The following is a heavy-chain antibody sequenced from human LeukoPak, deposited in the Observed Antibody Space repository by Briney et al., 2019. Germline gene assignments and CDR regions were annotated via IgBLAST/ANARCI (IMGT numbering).Heavy chain of an antibody. Sequence: ASVKVSCKSSGYTFTGYYMHWVRQAPGQGLEWMGWINPNSGGTNYAQKFQGRVTITRNTSISTAYMELSSLRSEDTAVYYCARDTAMSYYMDVWGKGTTVTVSS. CDR1: GYTFTGYY. D-gene: IGHD5-18*01. J-gene: IGHJ6*03. CDR2: INPNSGGT. CDR3: ARDTAMSYYMDV. V-gene: IGHV1-2*02.